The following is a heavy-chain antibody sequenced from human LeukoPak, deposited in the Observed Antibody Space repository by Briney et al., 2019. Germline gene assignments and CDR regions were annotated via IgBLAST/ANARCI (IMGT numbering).Heavy chain of an antibody. V-gene: IGHV4-61*02. CDR3: ARGGGATRIDY. CDR1: GDSIRSGTYY. Sequence: SQTLSLTCAVSGDSIRSGTYYWSWLRQPAGKGLEWIVRTYTSGSTSYNPSLKSRLTISLDTSKNQYSLTLTRVTAPDTAVYYCARGGGATRIDYWGQGTLVTVSS. CDR2: TYTSGST. J-gene: IGHJ4*02. D-gene: IGHD5-12*01.